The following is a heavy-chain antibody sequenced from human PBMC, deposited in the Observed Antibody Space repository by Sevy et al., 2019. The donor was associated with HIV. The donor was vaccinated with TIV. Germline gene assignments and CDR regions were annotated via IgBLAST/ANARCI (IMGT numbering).Heavy chain of an antibody. CDR1: GFTFSSYA. CDR2: ISGSGGST. CDR3: AKKGTLKEGVVVTATGLGNWFDP. Sequence: GESLKISCAASGFTFSSYAMIWVRQAPGNGLEWVSAISGSGGSTYYADSVKGRFTISRDNSKNTLYLQMNSLRAEDTAVYYCAKKGTLKEGVVVTATGLGNWFDPWGQRTLVTVSS. D-gene: IGHD2-21*02. V-gene: IGHV3-23*01. J-gene: IGHJ5*02.